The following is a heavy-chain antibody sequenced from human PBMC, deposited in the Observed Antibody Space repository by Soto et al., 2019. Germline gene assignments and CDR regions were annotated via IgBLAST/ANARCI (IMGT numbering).Heavy chain of an antibody. D-gene: IGHD3-10*01. J-gene: IGHJ5*02. CDR1: GYTFTSYG. V-gene: IGHV1-18*04. CDR3: AREYSMVMVRGTTAWFDP. CDR2: ISAYNGNT. Sequence: SVKVSCKASGYTFTSYGISWVRQAPGQGLEWMGWISAYNGNTNYAQKLQGRVTMTTDTSTSTAYMELRSLRSDDTAVYYCAREYSMVMVRGTTAWFDPWGQGTLVTVSS.